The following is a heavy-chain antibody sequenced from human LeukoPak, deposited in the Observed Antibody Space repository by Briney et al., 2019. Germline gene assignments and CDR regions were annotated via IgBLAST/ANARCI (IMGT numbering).Heavy chain of an antibody. D-gene: IGHD2-15*01. J-gene: IGHJ3*01. CDR1: GYTFTNYG. CDR3: ARQTYDAYGGIRRGDDAFDV. CDR2: ISMHNGNT. Sequence: GASVTVSCKASGYTFTNYGISWVRQAPGQGLDWMARISMHNGNTDYAQKFQGRVTMTTDTSTSTTYMELRSLRSDDTAMYFCARQTYDAYGGIRRGDDAFDVWGQGTMVTVYS. V-gene: IGHV1-18*01.